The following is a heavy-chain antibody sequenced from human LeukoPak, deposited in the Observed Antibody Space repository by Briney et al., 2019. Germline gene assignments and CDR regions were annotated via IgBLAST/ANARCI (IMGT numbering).Heavy chain of an antibody. J-gene: IGHJ4*02. CDR1: GFTFSTYP. CDR2: ISYDGSSQ. D-gene: IGHD6-19*01. V-gene: IGHV3-30-3*01. CDR3: AKAYSSGWYCFDY. Sequence: GGSLRLSCAASGFTFSTYPMYWVRQAPGKGLEWVASISYDGSSQYYADSVKGRFTISRDNSENTLYLQMNSLRAEDTALYYCAKAYSSGWYCFDYWGQGTLVTVSS.